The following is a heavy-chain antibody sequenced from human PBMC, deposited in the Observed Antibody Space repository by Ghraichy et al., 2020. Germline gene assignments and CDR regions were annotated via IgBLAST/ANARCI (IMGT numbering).Heavy chain of an antibody. CDR1: GGSFSGYY. J-gene: IGHJ3*02. V-gene: IGHV4-34*01. CDR2: INHSGST. CDR3: ARSGYCSGGSCYSYAFDI. Sequence: SETLSLTCAVYGGSFSGYYWSWIRQPPGKGLEWIGEINHSGSTNYNPSLKSRVTISVDTSKNQFSLKLSSVTAVDTAVYYCARSGYCSGGSCYSYAFDIWGQGTMVIVSS. D-gene: IGHD2-15*01.